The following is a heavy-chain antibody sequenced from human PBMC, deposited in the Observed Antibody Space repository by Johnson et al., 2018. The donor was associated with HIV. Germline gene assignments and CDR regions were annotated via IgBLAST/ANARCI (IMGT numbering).Heavy chain of an antibody. CDR3: ARDQYDRGDGALDI. CDR1: GFTFSSYA. CDR2: ISYDGSNK. J-gene: IGHJ3*02. V-gene: IGHV3-30*04. D-gene: IGHD5-24*01. Sequence: QVQLVESGGGVVQPGRSLRLSCAASGFTFSSYAMHWVRQAPGKGLEWVAVISYDGSNKYYADSVKGRFTISRYNSKNTLYLQMNSLRTEDAAVYYCARDQYDRGDGALDIWGQGTMVTVSS.